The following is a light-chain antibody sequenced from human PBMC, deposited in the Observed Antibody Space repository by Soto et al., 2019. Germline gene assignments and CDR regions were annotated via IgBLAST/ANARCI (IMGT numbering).Light chain of an antibody. Sequence: QSALTQPPSVSGSPGQSVTISCTGTSSDVGGYNRVSWYQQPPGKAPKLLIYDVSNRPSGGSTRFSGSKSGNTASLTISGLQAEDEADYYCTSYATGSAYVFGPGTKRTVL. CDR1: SSDVGGYNR. CDR3: TSYATGSAYV. V-gene: IGLV2-18*02. CDR2: DVS. J-gene: IGLJ1*01.